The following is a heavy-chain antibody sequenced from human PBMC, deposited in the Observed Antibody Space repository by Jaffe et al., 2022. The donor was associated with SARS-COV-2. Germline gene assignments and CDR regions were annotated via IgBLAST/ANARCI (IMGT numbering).Heavy chain of an antibody. Sequence: QVQLQESGPGLVKPSETLSLTCTVSGGSISSYYWSWIRQPPGKGLEWIGYIYYSGSTNYNPSLKSRVTISVDTSKNQFSLKLSSVTAADTAVYYCARAPEWFGEFGNFDYWGQGTLVTVSS. CDR1: GGSISSYY. J-gene: IGHJ4*02. CDR2: IYYSGST. D-gene: IGHD3-10*01. CDR3: ARAPEWFGEFGNFDY. V-gene: IGHV4-59*01.